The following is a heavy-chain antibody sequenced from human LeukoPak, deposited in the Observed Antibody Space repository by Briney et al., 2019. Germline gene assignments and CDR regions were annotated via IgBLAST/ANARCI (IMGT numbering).Heavy chain of an antibody. V-gene: IGHV1-18*01. CDR1: GYTFTSYG. CDR2: ISAYNGNT. J-gene: IGHJ4*02. Sequence: ASVKVSCKASGYTFTSYGISWVRQAPGQGLEWMGWISAYNGNTNYAQKLQGRVTMTTDPSTSTAYMEPRSLRSDDTAVYYCARDQSSTSPISAYWGQGTLVTVSS. D-gene: IGHD2-2*01. CDR3: ARDQSSTSPISAY.